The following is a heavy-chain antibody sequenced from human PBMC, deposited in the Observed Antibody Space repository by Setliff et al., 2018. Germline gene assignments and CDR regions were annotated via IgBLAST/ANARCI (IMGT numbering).Heavy chain of an antibody. V-gene: IGHV4-34*01. CDR3: ARHVGSRSRGYNYYYYYMDV. CDR1: GESFSGHY. J-gene: IGHJ6*03. CDR2: INHSGST. D-gene: IGHD3-10*01. Sequence: PSETLSLTCAVYGESFSGHYWSWIRQPPGKGLEWIGEINHSGSTNYNPSLKSRVTISVDTSKNQFSLKLTSVTAADTAVYYCARHVGSRSRGYNYYYYYMDVWGKGTTVTVSS.